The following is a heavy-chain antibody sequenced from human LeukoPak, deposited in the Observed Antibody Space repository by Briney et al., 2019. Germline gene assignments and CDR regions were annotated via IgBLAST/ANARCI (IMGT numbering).Heavy chain of an antibody. CDR1: GYTFTSYA. CDR2: INTNTGNP. CDR3: ARGLAVAVVFPNWFDP. V-gene: IGHV7-4-1*02. J-gene: IGHJ5*02. Sequence: ASVKVSCKASGYTFTSYAMNWVRQAPGQGLEWMGWINTNTGNPTYAQGFTGRFVLSLDTSVSTAYLQISSLKAEDTAVYYCARGLAVAVVFPNWFDPWGQGTLVTVSS. D-gene: IGHD6-19*01.